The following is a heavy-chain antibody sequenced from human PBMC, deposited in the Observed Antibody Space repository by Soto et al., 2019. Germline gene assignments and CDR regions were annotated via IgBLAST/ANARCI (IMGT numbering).Heavy chain of an antibody. V-gene: IGHV4-39*01. CDR1: GGSISSSSYY. Sequence: QLQLQESGPGLVKPSETLSLTCTVSGGSISSSSYYWGWIRQPPGKGLEWIGSIYYSGSTYYNPSRKSPVTISVDTSKNQFSLKLSSVTAADTSVYYCASPKIAFYNWFDPWGQGTLVTVSS. D-gene: IGHD3-3*02. CDR2: IYYSGST. CDR3: ASPKIAFYNWFDP. J-gene: IGHJ5*02.